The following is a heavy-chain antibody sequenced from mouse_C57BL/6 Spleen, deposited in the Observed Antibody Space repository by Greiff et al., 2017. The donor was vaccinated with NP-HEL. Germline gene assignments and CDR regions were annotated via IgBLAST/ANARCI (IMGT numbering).Heavy chain of an antibody. V-gene: IGHV1-81*01. Sequence: VQLQQSGAELARPGASVKLSCKASGYTFTSYGISWVKQRTGQGLEWIGEIYPRSGNTYYNEKFKGKATLTADKSSSTAYMELRSLTSEDSAVYFCARGGLYYDYDGYYAMDYWGQGTSVTVSS. CDR3: ARGGLYYDYDGYYAMDY. CDR1: GYTFTSYG. D-gene: IGHD2-4*01. CDR2: IYPRSGNT. J-gene: IGHJ4*01.